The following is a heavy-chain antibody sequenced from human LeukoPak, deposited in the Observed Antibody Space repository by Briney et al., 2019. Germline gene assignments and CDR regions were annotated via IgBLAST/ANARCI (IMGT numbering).Heavy chain of an antibody. CDR1: GFTFSIHA. CDR3: ARVGGLGFDILTGYDY. D-gene: IGHD3-9*01. Sequence: GGSLRLSCAASGFTFSIHAMSWVRQAPGKGLEWVSVFSDSGGSTYYADSVKGRFTISRDNTKSTLYLQMNSLRAEDTAVYYCARVGGLGFDILTGYDYWGQGTLVTVSS. J-gene: IGHJ4*02. CDR2: FSDSGGST. V-gene: IGHV3-23*01.